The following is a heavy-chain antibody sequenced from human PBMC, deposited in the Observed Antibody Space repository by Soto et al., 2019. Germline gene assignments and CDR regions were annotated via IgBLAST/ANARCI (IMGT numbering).Heavy chain of an antibody. CDR1: GFTFSSYW. CDR2: IKQDGSEK. V-gene: IGHV3-7*03. CDR3: ATPIAASGTLYFHY. Sequence: GGSLRLSCAASGFTFSSYWMSWVRQAPGKGLEWVANIKQDGSEKYYVDSVKGRFTISRDNAKNSLYLQMNSLRAEDAAVYYCATPIAASGTLYFHYWGQGTLVTVSS. D-gene: IGHD6-13*01. J-gene: IGHJ1*01.